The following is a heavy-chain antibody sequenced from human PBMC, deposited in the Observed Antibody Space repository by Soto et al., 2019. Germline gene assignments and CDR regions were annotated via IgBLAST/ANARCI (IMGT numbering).Heavy chain of an antibody. Sequence: QVHLVQSGAEVKKPGASVKVSCKGSGYTFTSYGITWARQAPGQGLEWMGWISAHNGNTNYAQKLQGRVTVTRDTSTSTAYMELRSLRSDDTAVYYCARRRYGDYWGQGALVTVSS. CDR2: ISAHNGNT. CDR1: GYTFTSYG. D-gene: IGHD1-1*01. CDR3: ARRRYGDY. V-gene: IGHV1-18*01. J-gene: IGHJ4*02.